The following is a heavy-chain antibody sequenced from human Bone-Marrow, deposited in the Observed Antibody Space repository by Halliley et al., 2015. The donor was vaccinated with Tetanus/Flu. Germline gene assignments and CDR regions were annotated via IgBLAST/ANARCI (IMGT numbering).Heavy chain of an antibody. D-gene: IGHD6-19*01. Sequence: SLRLSCAASRFDFSTHSMNWVRQAPGKGLEWVSSISGSGAYTFYADSVKGRFTISRDNAKNSLYLQMNSLRAEDTAIYYCARDPAVVVQWVAGTGHPFDYWGQGTLVTVPS. J-gene: IGHJ4*02. CDR3: ARDPAVVVQWVAGTGHPFDY. CDR2: ISGSGAYT. V-gene: IGHV3-21*06. CDR1: RFDFSTHS.